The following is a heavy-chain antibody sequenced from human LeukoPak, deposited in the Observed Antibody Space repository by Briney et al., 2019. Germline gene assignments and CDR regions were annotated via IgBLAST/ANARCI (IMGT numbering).Heavy chain of an antibody. Sequence: SETLSLTCTVSGGSISSSSYYWGWIRQPPGKGLEWIGSIYYSGSTYYNPSLKSRVTISVDTSKNQFSLKLSSVTAADTAVYYCARVIAAAGTDYYYYMDVWGKGTTVTISS. J-gene: IGHJ6*03. D-gene: IGHD6-13*01. CDR1: GGSISSSSYY. CDR3: ARVIAAAGTDYYYYMDV. V-gene: IGHV4-39*07. CDR2: IYYSGST.